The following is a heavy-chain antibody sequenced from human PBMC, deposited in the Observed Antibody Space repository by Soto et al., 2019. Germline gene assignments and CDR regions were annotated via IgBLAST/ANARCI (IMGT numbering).Heavy chain of an antibody. D-gene: IGHD3-10*01. CDR2: IYYSGST. J-gene: IGHJ3*02. CDR3: ARHGGSGSYLIPWWDAFDI. V-gene: IGHV4-59*08. Sequence: TSETLSLTCTVSGGSIISYYWSWIRQPPGKGLEWIGSIYYSGSTNYNPSLKSRVTISVDTSKNQFSLKLSSVTAADTAIYYCARHGGSGSYLIPWWDAFDIWGQGTMVTVSS. CDR1: GGSIISYY.